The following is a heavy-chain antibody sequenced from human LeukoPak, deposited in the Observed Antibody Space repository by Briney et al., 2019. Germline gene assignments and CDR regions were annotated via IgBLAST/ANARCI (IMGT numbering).Heavy chain of an antibody. V-gene: IGHV3-15*01. Sequence: GGSLRLSCAASGFTFSNAWMSWVRQAPGKGLEWVGRMKSKTDGGTTDYAAPVKGRFTISRDDSKNTLYLQMNSLKTEDTAVYYCTTVQTHYCSSTSCYPFDYWGQGTLVSVSS. J-gene: IGHJ4*02. CDR1: GFTFSNAW. CDR3: TTVQTHYCSSTSCYPFDY. D-gene: IGHD2-2*01. CDR2: MKSKTDGGTT.